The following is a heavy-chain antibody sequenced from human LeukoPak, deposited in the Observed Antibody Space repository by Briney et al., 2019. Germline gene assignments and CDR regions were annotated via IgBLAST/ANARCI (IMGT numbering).Heavy chain of an antibody. D-gene: IGHD5-18*01. Sequence: GGSLRLSCAASGFTFSSYGMHWVRQAPGKGLEWVAVISYDGSNKYYADSVKGRFTISRDNSKNTLYLQMNSLRAEDTAVYYCAKQKGYSYGYASDYWGQGTLVTVSS. J-gene: IGHJ4*02. V-gene: IGHV3-30*18. CDR3: AKQKGYSYGYASDY. CDR2: ISYDGSNK. CDR1: GFTFSSYG.